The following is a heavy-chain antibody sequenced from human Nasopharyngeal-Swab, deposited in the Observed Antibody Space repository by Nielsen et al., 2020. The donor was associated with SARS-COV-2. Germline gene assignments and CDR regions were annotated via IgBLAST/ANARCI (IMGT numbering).Heavy chain of an antibody. CDR1: GFTFSSHA. D-gene: IGHD6-13*01. Sequence: GESLKISCVASGFTFSSHAMSWVRQAPGKGLEWVSGLIENGVDTYYAESVKGRFTVSRDNSRNTLYLQMNSLRAEDTALYHCARPLSRDSTWTTEANWFDPWGQGTLVAVSS. CDR2: LIENGVDT. CDR3: ARPLSRDSTWTTEANWFDP. V-gene: IGHV3-23*01. J-gene: IGHJ5*02.